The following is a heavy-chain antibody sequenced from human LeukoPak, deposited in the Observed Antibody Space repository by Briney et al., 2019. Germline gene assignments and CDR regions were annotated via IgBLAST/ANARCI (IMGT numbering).Heavy chain of an antibody. V-gene: IGHV3-30*18. D-gene: IGHD4-17*01. CDR2: ISYDGSDK. Sequence: GGSLRLSCAASGFIFSSSDMHWVRQAPGKGLEWVAVISYDGSDKYYADSVKGRFTISRDNSKKTLYLQMNSLRAEDTAVYYCAKDCGDYWDNYFDYWGQGTLVTVSS. CDR3: AKDCGDYWDNYFDY. J-gene: IGHJ4*02. CDR1: GFIFSSSD.